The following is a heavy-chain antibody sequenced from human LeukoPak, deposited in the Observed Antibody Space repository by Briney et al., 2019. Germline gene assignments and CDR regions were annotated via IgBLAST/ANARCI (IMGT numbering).Heavy chain of an antibody. D-gene: IGHD3-22*01. CDR2: IKSDGST. Sequence: GGSLRLSCAASGFTFSSYGMHWVRQAPGKGLVWASRIKSDGSTNYADSVKGRFTISRDNAKNTVSLQTNSLRAEDTGVYYCARAPAEIGGYYPEYFRHWGQGTLVTVSS. CDR1: GFTFSSYG. CDR3: ARAPAEIGGYYPEYFRH. V-gene: IGHV3-74*01. J-gene: IGHJ1*01.